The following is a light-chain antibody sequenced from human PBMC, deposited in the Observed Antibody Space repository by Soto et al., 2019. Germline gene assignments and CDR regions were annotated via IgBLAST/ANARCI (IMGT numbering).Light chain of an antibody. V-gene: IGLV2-23*02. CDR3: CSYAGARTYVV. CDR1: ASDVGSYNL. Sequence: QSALSQPASVSGSPGQSITISCTGSASDVGSYNLVSWYQQHPGKAPKLVIYEVTKRPSGISSRFSGSKSGITASLTISGLQAEDGGDYYCCSYAGARTYVVFGGGTKVTVL. CDR2: EVT. J-gene: IGLJ3*02.